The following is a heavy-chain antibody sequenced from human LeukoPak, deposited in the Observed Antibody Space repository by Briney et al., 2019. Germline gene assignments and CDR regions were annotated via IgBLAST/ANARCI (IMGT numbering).Heavy chain of an antibody. D-gene: IGHD2-15*01. Sequence: GGSLRLSCTASGFTFSSYAMTWVRQAPGKGLEWVSSMSSGGTYLYYADSVRGRFTISRDNAKSSLYLVMKSLRAEDTATYFCARDRPTGASRLFVVQWGQGTLVSVSS. CDR1: GFTFSSYA. J-gene: IGHJ4*02. CDR3: ARDRPTGASRLFVVQ. V-gene: IGHV3-21*04. CDR2: MSSGGTYL.